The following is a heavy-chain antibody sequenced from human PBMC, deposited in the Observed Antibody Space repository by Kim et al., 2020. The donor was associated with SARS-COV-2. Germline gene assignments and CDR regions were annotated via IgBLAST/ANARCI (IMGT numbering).Heavy chain of an antibody. D-gene: IGHD2-21*01. CDR2: VSGSPGDT. J-gene: IGHJ4*02. V-gene: IGHV3-23*01. CDR1: GFEFRNSA. Sequence: GGSLRLSCVASGFEFRNSAMGWVRQAPGQGLEWVAGVSGSPGDTYYPDSVKGRFIISRDNSRNIVYLQMNNLRVADTAVYYCTKDDRLRPDEKNGCPFEKWDQGTLVTVS. CDR3: TKDDRLRPDEKNGCPFEK.